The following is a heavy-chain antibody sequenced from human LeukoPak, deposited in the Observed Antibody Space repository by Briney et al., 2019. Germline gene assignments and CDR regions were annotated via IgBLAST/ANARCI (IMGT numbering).Heavy chain of an antibody. V-gene: IGHV1-18*01. CDR3: AKAGKTYYYGTSVYYH. Sequence: ASVKVSCKASGYTFSNYAINWVRQAPGQGLEWMGWVSTYNANTKYAQKLQGRVTMTTDTSTTTAHMELRSLTSDDTAVYYCAKAGKTYYYGTSVYYHWGQGTLVTVSS. D-gene: IGHD3-22*01. CDR1: GYTFSNYA. J-gene: IGHJ5*02. CDR2: VSTYNANT.